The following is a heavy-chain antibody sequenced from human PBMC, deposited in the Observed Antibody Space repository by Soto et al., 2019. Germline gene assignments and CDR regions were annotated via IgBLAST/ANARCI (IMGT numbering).Heavy chain of an antibody. D-gene: IGHD1-1*01. CDR1: GLSSRSHA. J-gene: IGHJ4*02. V-gene: IGHV3-23*01. Sequence: EVQLLESGGGLVRPGGSLTISCVVSGLSSRSHAMYWVRQAPGRGLEWVAGISGGGYTAYYPDSVRGRFIIARDNPKNTVYLQIDNLSVDDTAVYYCAKDQGVAKMKSNVDYWGQGTLGSVAS. CDR3: AKDQGVAKMKSNVDY. CDR2: ISGGGYTA.